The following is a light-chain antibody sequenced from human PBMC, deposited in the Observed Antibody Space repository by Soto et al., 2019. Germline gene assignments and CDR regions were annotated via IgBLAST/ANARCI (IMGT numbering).Light chain of an antibody. J-gene: IGKJ1*01. Sequence: ESVLTQSPGTLSLSPGERTTLSCRASRTVTSNYLAWYQQKPGQAPRLLIYGASTRATGIPDRFSGSGSGTDFSLTISRLEPEDFAVYYCQQYGSSPRTFGQGTRVEIK. CDR1: RTVTSNY. CDR3: QQYGSSPRT. V-gene: IGKV3-20*01. CDR2: GAS.